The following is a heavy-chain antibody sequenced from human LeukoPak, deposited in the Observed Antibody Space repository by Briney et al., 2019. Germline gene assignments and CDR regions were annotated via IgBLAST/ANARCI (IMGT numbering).Heavy chain of an antibody. CDR3: ARGVVGATRPFDY. J-gene: IGHJ4*02. D-gene: IGHD1-26*01. CDR1: AGTFTSNA. V-gene: IGHV1-69*05. Sequence: SAKLSCKASAGTFTSNATSWVRHAHGQGLERRRGIIPIFGTANYAQKFQGRVTITTDESTSTAYMELSSLRSEDTAVYYCARGVVGATRPFDYWGQGTLVTVSS. CDR2: IIPIFGTA.